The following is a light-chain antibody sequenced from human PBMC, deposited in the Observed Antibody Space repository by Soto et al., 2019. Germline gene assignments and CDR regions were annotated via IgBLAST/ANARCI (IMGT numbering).Light chain of an antibody. V-gene: IGKV3D-20*02. CDR3: QQRSDWSSIT. Sequence: EFVLTQSPGTLSLSPGEIATLSCRAIQSISSSYLTWYQQRPGQAPRLLIYGASIRATGIPDRFSGSGSGTDFTLTISRLEPEDFAVYYCQQRSDWSSITFGQGTRLEIK. CDR1: QSISSSY. J-gene: IGKJ5*01. CDR2: GAS.